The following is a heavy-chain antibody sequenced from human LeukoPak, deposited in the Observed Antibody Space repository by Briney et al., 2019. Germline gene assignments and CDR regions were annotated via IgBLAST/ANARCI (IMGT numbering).Heavy chain of an antibody. CDR1: GFTLSSGG. J-gene: IGHJ4*02. CDR2: ITGSGEIT. CDR3: AKDALHIWGSYADH. D-gene: IGHD3-16*01. V-gene: IGHV3-23*01. Sequence: GGSLRLSCVASGFTLSSGGMSWVRQAPGKGLEWVSGITGSGEITKYAGSVTGRFTISRDTSKNTLYLQMNSLRVEDTAVYYCAKDALHIWGSYADHWGQGTLVTVSS.